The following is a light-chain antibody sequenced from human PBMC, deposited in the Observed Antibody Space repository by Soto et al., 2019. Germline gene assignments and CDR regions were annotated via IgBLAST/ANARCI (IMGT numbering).Light chain of an antibody. CDR2: GAS. V-gene: IGKV3-15*01. CDR1: QRASRD. J-gene: IGKJ2*01. CDR3: QVRFT. Sequence: EMVLTQSPATLSVSPGERVTLPCRASQRASRDMTWYQQRPGQPPRLLIYGASTRATGVPARFSGSGSGTEFTLTISSLQPEDSSVYYCQVRFTVGQGTKLEIK.